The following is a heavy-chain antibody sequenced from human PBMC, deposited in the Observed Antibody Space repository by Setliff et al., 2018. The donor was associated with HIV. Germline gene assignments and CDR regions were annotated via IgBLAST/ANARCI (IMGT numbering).Heavy chain of an antibody. D-gene: IGHD4-17*01. V-gene: IGHV4-34*01. CDR1: GGSFSGYY. CDR3: AAFFVTPLMTQDF. J-gene: IGHJ4*02. CDR2: INHRGDT. Sequence: PSETLSLTCAVYGGSFSGYYWTWIRQPPGKGLEWIGDINHRGDTKYNPSLRSRVIISVDKSKNQFSLKMTSMTAADTAVYYCAAFFVTPLMTQDFWGQGTLVTVAS.